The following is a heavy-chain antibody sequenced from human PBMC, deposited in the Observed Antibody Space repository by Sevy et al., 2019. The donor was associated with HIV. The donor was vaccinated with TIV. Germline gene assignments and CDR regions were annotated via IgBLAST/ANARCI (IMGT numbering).Heavy chain of an antibody. CDR1: GGSISSSSYY. CDR2: IYYSGST. Sequence: SESLSLTCTVSGGSISSSSYYWGWIRQPPGKGLEWIGSIYYSGSTYYNPSLKSRVTISVDTSKNQFSLKLSSVTAADTAVYYCASLLWFGELSPNYNWFDPWGQGNLVTVSS. CDR3: ASLLWFGELSPNYNWFDP. V-gene: IGHV4-39*01. J-gene: IGHJ5*02. D-gene: IGHD3-10*01.